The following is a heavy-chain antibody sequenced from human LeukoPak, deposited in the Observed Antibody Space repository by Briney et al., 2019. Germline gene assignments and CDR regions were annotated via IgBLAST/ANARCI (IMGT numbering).Heavy chain of an antibody. CDR2: IYYSGST. CDR3: ARARMYYYDSSGYYYSYNWFDP. D-gene: IGHD3-22*01. V-gene: IGHV4-39*07. Sequence: PSETLSLTCTVSGGSISSSSYYRGWIRQPPGKGLEWIGSIYYSGSTYYNPSLKSRATISVDTSKNQFSLKLSSVTAADTAVYCCARARMYYYDSSGYYYSYNWFDPWGQGTLVTVSS. J-gene: IGHJ5*02. CDR1: GGSISSSSYY.